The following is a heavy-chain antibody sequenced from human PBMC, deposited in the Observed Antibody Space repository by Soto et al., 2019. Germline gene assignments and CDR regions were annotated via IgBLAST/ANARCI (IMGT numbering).Heavy chain of an antibody. V-gene: IGHV3-30-3*01. D-gene: IGHD3-22*01. CDR2: ISCGGSNT. CDR1: GFTFSSYA. CDR3: AKDMSYYDSSGYQNCNWFDP. J-gene: IGHJ5*02. Sequence: GGSLRLSCAASGFTFSSYAMHWVRQAPGKGLEWVAVISCGGSNTYYADSVKGRFTISRDNSKNTLYLQMNSLRAEDTAVYYCAKDMSYYDSSGYQNCNWFDPWGQGTLVTVSS.